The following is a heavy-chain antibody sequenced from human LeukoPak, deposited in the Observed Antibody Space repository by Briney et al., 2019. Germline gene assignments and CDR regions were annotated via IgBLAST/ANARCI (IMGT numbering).Heavy chain of an antibody. CDR1: GFTVSSNY. Sequence: GGSLRLSCAASGFTVSSNYMSWVRQAPGKGLEWVSVIYNDGHGGNTYYADSVKGRFTISRDNSKNTLYLQMNSLRADDTAVYYCARGFSEDYGDYFDYWGQGILVTVSS. CDR3: ARGFSEDYGDYFDY. D-gene: IGHD4/OR15-4a*01. CDR2: IYNDGHGGNT. J-gene: IGHJ4*02. V-gene: IGHV3-53*01.